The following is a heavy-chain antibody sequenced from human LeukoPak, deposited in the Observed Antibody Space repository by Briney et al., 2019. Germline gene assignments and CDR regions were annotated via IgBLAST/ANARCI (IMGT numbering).Heavy chain of an antibody. Sequence: SETLSLTCTVSGGPISNYYWSWIRQPPGKGLEWIGYIYYRGSTNYNPSLKSRVTISVDTSKNQFSLKLSSVTAADTAVYYCARVHSGYDFGNRKYYYFDYWGQGTLVTVSS. CDR2: IYYRGST. CDR3: ARVHSGYDFGNRKYYYFDY. J-gene: IGHJ4*02. V-gene: IGHV4-59*08. CDR1: GGPISNYY. D-gene: IGHD5-12*01.